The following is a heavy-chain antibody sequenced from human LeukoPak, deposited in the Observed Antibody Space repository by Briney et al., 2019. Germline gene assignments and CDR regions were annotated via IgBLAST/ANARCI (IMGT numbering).Heavy chain of an antibody. D-gene: IGHD6-19*01. CDR3: ARGSGWYLY. J-gene: IGHJ4*02. CDR2: IYYSGDT. Sequence: SETLSLTCAVYGGSFSGYYWSWIRQPPGKGLEWIGYIYYSGDTNCNPSLKSRVTMSVDTSKNQFSLKLTSVTAADTAVYYCARGSGWYLYWGQGTLVTVSS. CDR1: GGSFSGYY. V-gene: IGHV4-59*01.